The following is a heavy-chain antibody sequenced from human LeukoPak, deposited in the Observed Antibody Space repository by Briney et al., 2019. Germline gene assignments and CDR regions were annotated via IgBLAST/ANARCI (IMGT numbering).Heavy chain of an antibody. V-gene: IGHV1-46*04. Sequence: EASVKVSCKASGYTFTSYYMHWVRQAPRQGLEWMGIINPSGGSTSYAQKLQGRVTMTRDTSTSTVYMELSSLRSEDTAVYYCARNTLTAMNYYYYGMDVWGQGTTVTVSS. CDR3: ARNTLTAMNYYYYGMDV. CDR2: INPSGGST. CDR1: GYTFTSYY. D-gene: IGHD5-18*01. J-gene: IGHJ6*02.